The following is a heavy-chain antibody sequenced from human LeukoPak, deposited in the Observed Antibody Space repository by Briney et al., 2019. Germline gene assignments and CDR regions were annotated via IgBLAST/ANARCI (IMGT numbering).Heavy chain of an antibody. D-gene: IGHD6-19*01. CDR3: VAGSAFDI. CDR1: RGTFISYA. CDR2: IVPIFGTA. V-gene: IGHV1-69*13. J-gene: IGHJ3*02. Sequence: SVNVSCKASRGTFISYAISWVRQAPGQGLEWMGGIVPIFGTANYAQKFQGRVTITAEESTSTAYMELSSLRSANTAVYYCVAGSAFDIWGQGTMVTVSS.